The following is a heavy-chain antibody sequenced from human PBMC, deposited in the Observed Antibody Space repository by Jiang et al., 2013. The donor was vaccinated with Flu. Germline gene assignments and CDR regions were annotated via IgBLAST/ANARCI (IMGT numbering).Heavy chain of an antibody. Sequence: GLVQPGGSLRLSCAASGFTFSSYSMNWVRQAPGKGLEWVSYISSSSSTIYYADSVKGRFTISRDNAKNSLYLQMNSLRDEDTAVYYCARVVPAAMRPYYYYGMDVWGQGTTVTVSS. D-gene: IGHD2-2*01. CDR3: ARVVPAAMRPYYYYGMDV. CDR2: ISSSSSTI. V-gene: IGHV3-48*02. CDR1: GFTFSSYS. J-gene: IGHJ6*02.